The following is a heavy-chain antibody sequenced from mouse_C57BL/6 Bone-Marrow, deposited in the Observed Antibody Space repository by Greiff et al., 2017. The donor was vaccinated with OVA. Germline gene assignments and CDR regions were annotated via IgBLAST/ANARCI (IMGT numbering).Heavy chain of an antibody. J-gene: IGHJ4*01. CDR2: IYPRSGNT. V-gene: IGHV1-81*01. CDR3: ARQLRPTGYYAMDY. Sequence: QVQLKESGAELARPGASVKLSCKASGYTFTSYGISWVKQRPGQGLEWIGEIYPRSGNTYYNEKFKGKATLTADKSSSTAYMELRSLTSEDSAVYFCARQLRPTGYYAMDYWGQGTSVTVSS. CDR1: GYTFTSYG. D-gene: IGHD3-2*02.